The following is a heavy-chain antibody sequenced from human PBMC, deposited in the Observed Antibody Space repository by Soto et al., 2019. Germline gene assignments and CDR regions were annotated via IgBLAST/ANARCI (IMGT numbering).Heavy chain of an antibody. CDR3: ARGYCSGGNCYSGMDV. D-gene: IGHD2-15*01. CDR2: IIPISGTT. V-gene: IGHV1-69*13. CDR1: GGTFSTHA. Sequence: SVKVSCKASGGTFSTHAIIWVRQAPGHGLEWMGGIIPISGTTYYTQKFQGRVTITADESTSTAFMELSSLKSDDTAVFYCARGYCSGGNCYSGMDVWGQGTMVTVSS. J-gene: IGHJ6*02.